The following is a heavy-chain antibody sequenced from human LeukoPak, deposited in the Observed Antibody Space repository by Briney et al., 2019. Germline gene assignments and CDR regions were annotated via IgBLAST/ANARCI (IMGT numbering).Heavy chain of an antibody. CDR1: GGSISSYY. CDR3: ARGVEYSSSSGLGY. Sequence: KSSETLSLTCTVSGGSISSYYWSWIRQPPGQGLEWIGYIYYSGSTNYNPSLKSRVTISVDTSKNQFSLKLSSVTAADTALYYCARGVEYSSSSGLGYWGQRTLVTVSS. V-gene: IGHV4-59*01. J-gene: IGHJ4*02. D-gene: IGHD6-6*01. CDR2: IYYSGST.